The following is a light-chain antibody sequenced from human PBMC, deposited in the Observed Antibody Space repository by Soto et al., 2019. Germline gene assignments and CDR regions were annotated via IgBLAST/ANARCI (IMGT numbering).Light chain of an antibody. CDR1: SSDVGSYNY. Sequence: QSALTQPASVSGSPGQSITISCTGTSSDVGSYNYVSWYQQHPGKAPRLMIYASSNRPSGVSHRFSGSRSGNTASLTISGLQDEDEADYFCSSYTSGSTLYVLGSGTKVTVL. CDR3: SSYTSGSTLYV. J-gene: IGLJ1*01. CDR2: ASS. V-gene: IGLV2-14*01.